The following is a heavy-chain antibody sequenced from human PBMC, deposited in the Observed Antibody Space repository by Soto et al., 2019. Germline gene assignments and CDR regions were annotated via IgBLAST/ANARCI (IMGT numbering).Heavy chain of an antibody. CDR2: LNPKSGMT. CDR1: GYTFSTYD. J-gene: IGHJ4*02. CDR3: ARVAGSPDS. D-gene: IGHD1-26*01. Sequence: QVQLVQSGPEVKKPGASVKVSCKASGYTFSTYDFNWVRQAPGQGLEWMGWLNPKSGMTGSAQKFQVSVTMTSDSSISTVYMELSSLRSEDTAVYYCARVAGSPDSWGQGTLVTVSS. V-gene: IGHV1-8*01.